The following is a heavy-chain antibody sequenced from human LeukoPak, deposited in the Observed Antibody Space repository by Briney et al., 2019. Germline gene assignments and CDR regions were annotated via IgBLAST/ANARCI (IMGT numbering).Heavy chain of an antibody. V-gene: IGHV3-33*06. CDR3: AKGPRITIFGVADSTGWFDP. D-gene: IGHD3-3*01. Sequence: QPGRSLRLSCAASGFTFSSYGMHWVRQAPGKGLEWVAVIWYDGSNEYYADSVKGRFTISRDNSKNTLYLQMNSLRAEDTAVYYCAKGPRITIFGVADSTGWFDPWGQGTLVTVS. CDR2: IWYDGSNE. CDR1: GFTFSSYG. J-gene: IGHJ5*02.